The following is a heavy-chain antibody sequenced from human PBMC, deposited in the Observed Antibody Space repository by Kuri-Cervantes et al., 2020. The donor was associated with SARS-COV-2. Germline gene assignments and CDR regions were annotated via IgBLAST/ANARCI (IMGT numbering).Heavy chain of an antibody. D-gene: IGHD3-10*01. V-gene: IGHV3-23*01. CDR2: ISGSGGST. Sequence: GGSLRLSCAASGFTFSSYAMSWVHQAPGKGLEWVSAISGSGGSTYYADSVKGRFTISRDNSKNTLYLQMNSLRAEDTAVYYCAKVQGNGENAFDIWGQGTMVTVSS. J-gene: IGHJ3*02. CDR1: GFTFSSYA. CDR3: AKVQGNGENAFDI.